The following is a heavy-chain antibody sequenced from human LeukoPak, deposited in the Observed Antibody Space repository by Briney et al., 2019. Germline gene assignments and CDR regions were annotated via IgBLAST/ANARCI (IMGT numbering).Heavy chain of an antibody. J-gene: IGHJ4*02. V-gene: IGHV3-23*01. Sequence: GGSLRLSCAASGFTFSSYSMNWVRQAPGKGLEWVSAISGSGGSTYYADSVKGRFTISRDNSKNTLYLQMNSLRAEDTAVYYCARGIDDFWSGLIDNWGQGILVTVSS. CDR3: ARGIDDFWSGLIDN. CDR1: GFTFSSYS. D-gene: IGHD3-3*01. CDR2: ISGSGGST.